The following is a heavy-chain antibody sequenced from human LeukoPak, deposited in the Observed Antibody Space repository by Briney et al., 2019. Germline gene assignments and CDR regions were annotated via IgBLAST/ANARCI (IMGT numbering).Heavy chain of an antibody. CDR2: IYYNGNT. J-gene: IGHJ2*01. Sequence: PSETLSLTCTVSGGSISDSTYFWDWIRQPPGKGLECIGTIYYNGNTFYNPSLKSRVTISVDTSTNQFSLRLTSVTAADTAVYYCATDPHCSGGSCYSDWHFDLWGRGTLVTVSS. V-gene: IGHV4-39*02. D-gene: IGHD2-15*01. CDR1: GGSISDSTYF. CDR3: ATDPHCSGGSCYSDWHFDL.